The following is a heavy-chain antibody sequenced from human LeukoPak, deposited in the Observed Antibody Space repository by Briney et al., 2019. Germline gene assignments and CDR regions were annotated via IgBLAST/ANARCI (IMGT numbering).Heavy chain of an antibody. D-gene: IGHD1-26*01. V-gene: IGHV1-18*01. CDR3: ARGIVGATTRFDY. CDR1: GGTFSSYA. Sequence: ASVKVSCKASGGTFSSYAISWVRQAPGQGLEWMGWISAYNGNTNYTQKLQGRVTMTTDTSTSTAYMELRSLRSDDTAVYYCARGIVGATTRFDYWGQGTLVTVSS. J-gene: IGHJ4*02. CDR2: ISAYNGNT.